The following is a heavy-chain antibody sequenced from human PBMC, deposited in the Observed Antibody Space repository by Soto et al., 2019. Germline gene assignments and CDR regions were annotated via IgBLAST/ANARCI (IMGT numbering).Heavy chain of an antibody. V-gene: IGHV1-69*01. CDR3: ARFLGGAGCYYDGQNYNYYNGMDV. J-gene: IGHJ6*02. CDR1: GGPYNSFA. Sequence: QAQLVQSGAEVKKPGSSVKVSCKASGGPYNSFAISWVRQAPGQGLEWIGGIIPVFGTATYAQKFKGRVTITAEESTSTAYMELSSLTSEDTAVYYCARFLGGAGCYYDGQNYNYYNGMDVWGQGTTVTVSS. D-gene: IGHD3-10*01. CDR2: IIPVFGTA.